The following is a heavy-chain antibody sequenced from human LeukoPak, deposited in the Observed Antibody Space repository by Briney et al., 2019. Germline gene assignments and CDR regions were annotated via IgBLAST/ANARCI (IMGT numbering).Heavy chain of an antibody. CDR3: ARDLTDDFWSGYYKHYFDY. D-gene: IGHD3-3*01. J-gene: IGHJ4*02. Sequence: GGSLRLSRAASGLTFRDYYMSWIRQAPGKGLECVSYISSSGTTIYYADSVKGRFTISRDNAKNSLYLQMNSLRAEDTAVYYCARDLTDDFWSGYYKHYFDYWGQGTLVTVSS. CDR2: ISSSGTTI. V-gene: IGHV3-11*04. CDR1: GLTFRDYY.